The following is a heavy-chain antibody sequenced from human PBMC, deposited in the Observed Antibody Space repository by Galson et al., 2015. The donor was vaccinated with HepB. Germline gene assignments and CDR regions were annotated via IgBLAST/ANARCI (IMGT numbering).Heavy chain of an antibody. J-gene: IGHJ4*02. CDR2: ISYDGSNK. D-gene: IGHD6-19*01. CDR3: ARDRASGWTFDY. CDR1: GFTFSSYA. Sequence: SLRLSCAASGFTFSSYAMHWVRQAPGKGLEWVAVISYDGSNKYYADSVKGRFTISRDNSKNTLYLQMNSLRAEDTAVYYCARDRASGWTFDYWGQGTLVTVSS. V-gene: IGHV3-30-3*01.